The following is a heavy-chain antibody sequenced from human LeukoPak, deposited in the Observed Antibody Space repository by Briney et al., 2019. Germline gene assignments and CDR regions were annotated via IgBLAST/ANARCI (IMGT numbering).Heavy chain of an antibody. CDR2: IYHSGST. D-gene: IGHD3-22*01. Sequence: SETLSLTCAVSGYSIGSGYYWGWIRQPPGKGLEWIGSIYHSGSTYYNPSLKSRVTISVDTSKNQFSLKLSSVTAADTAVYYCARTVPLHYYDSSGYVNWFDPWGQGPLVTVSS. CDR1: GYSIGSGYY. CDR3: ARTVPLHYYDSSGYVNWFDP. V-gene: IGHV4-38-2*01. J-gene: IGHJ5*02.